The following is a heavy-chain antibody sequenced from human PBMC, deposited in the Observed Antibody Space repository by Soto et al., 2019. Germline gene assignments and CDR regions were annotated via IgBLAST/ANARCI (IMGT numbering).Heavy chain of an antibody. CDR3: ARAPAYCGGDCYRDY. Sequence: ASVKVSCKASRYTFTSYYMHWVRQAPGQGLEWMGIINPSGGSTSYAQKFQGRVTMTRDTSTSTVYMELSSLRSEDTAVYYCARAPAYCGGDCYRDYWGQGTLVTVSS. CDR1: RYTFTSYY. J-gene: IGHJ4*02. CDR2: INPSGGST. V-gene: IGHV1-46*01. D-gene: IGHD2-21*02.